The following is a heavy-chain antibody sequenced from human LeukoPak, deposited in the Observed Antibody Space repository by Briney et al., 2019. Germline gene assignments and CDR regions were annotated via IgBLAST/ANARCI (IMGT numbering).Heavy chain of an antibody. Sequence: PGGSLRLSCVASGFTFRTYEMNWIRQAPGGGLEWVSFISGGSGTAYYADSVKGRFTISRDNAKSSLYLQMNSLRVEDTAVYYCARDRDYGDYRPVSFDYWGRGTLVTVSS. CDR1: GFTFRTYE. J-gene: IGHJ4*02. V-gene: IGHV3-48*03. D-gene: IGHD4-17*01. CDR3: ARDRDYGDYRPVSFDY. CDR2: ISGGSGTA.